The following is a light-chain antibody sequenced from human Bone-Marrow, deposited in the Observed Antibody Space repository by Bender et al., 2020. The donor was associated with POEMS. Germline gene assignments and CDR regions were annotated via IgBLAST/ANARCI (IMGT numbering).Light chain of an antibody. CDR2: EVS. CDR1: SSDIGAYNF. J-gene: IGLJ3*02. V-gene: IGLV2-8*01. CDR3: ATYDTSLSGHVV. Sequence: QSALTQPPSASGSPGQSVTIACTGTSSDIGAYNFVSWYQHYPGQAPTLIMFEVSKRPSGVPDRFSGSKSGNSAALAISGLQSEDEADYYCATYDTSLSGHVVFGGGTKVTVL.